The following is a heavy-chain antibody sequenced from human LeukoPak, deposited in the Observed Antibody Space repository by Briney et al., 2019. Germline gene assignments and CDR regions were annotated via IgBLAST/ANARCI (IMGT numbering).Heavy chain of an antibody. J-gene: IGHJ3*02. CDR3: ARIKGGSGDAFDI. V-gene: IGHV4-38-2*01. CDR2: IYHSGST. Sequence: SETLSLTCAVSGYSISSGYYWGWIRQPPGKGLEWIGSIYHSGSTYYNPSLKSRVTISVDTSKNQFSLKLSSATAADTAVYYCARIKGGSGDAFDIWGQGTMVTVSS. CDR1: GYSISSGYY.